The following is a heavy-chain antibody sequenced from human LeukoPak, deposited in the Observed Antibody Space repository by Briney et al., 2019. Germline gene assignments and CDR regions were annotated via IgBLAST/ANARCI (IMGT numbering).Heavy chain of an antibody. V-gene: IGHV4-34*01. CDR3: ASETAVAGIDY. J-gene: IGHJ4*02. Sequence: SETLSLTCAVYGGSFSGYYWSWIRQPPGKGLEWIGEINHSGGTNYNPSLKSRVTISVDTSKNQFSLKLSSVTAADTAVYYCASETAVAGIDYWGQGTLVTVSS. D-gene: IGHD6-19*01. CDR2: INHSGGT. CDR1: GGSFSGYY.